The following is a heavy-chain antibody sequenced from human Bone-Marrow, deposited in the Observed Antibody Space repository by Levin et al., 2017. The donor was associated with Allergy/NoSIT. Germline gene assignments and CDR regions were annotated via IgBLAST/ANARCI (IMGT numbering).Heavy chain of an antibody. D-gene: IGHD3-10*01. CDR2: IQSNGKT. V-gene: IGHV3-74*01. CDR3: ARDRFYSDSGSNFSWFDP. Sequence: GGSLRLSCAASGFTFSTYWMHWVRQAPGKGLVLVSRIQSNGKTNYADSVKGRFTISRDNAKNTLYLQMNSLTVEDTAVYYCARDRFYSDSGSNFSWFDPWGQGTLVTVSS. CDR1: GFTFSTYW. J-gene: IGHJ5*02.